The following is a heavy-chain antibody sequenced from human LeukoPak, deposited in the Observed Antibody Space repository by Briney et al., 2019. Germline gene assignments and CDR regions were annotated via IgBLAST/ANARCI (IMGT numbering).Heavy chain of an antibody. V-gene: IGHV4-34*01. D-gene: IGHD2-2*01. CDR3: ARGRSGSGIVVVPAARRFDP. CDR2: INHNGST. CDR1: GGSFSGYY. J-gene: IGHJ5*02. Sequence: PSETLSLTCAVYGGSFSGYYWSWIRQPPGKGLEWIGEINHNGSTNYNPSLKSRVTISVDTSKNQFSLKLSSVTAADTAVYYCARGRSGSGIVVVPAARRFDPWGQGTLVTVSS.